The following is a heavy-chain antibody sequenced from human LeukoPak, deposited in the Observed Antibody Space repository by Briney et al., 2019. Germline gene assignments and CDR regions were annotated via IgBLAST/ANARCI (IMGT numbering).Heavy chain of an antibody. CDR2: ISYDGSNK. CDR1: GFTFSSYG. J-gene: IGHJ4*02. CDR3: AKDLYGCNWCVDY. V-gene: IGHV3-30*18. Sequence: PGGSLRLSCAASGFTFSSYGMHWVRQAPGKGLEWVAVISYDGSNKYYADSVKGRFTISRDNSKNTLYLQMNSLRAEDTAVYYCAKDLYGCNWCVDYWGQGALVTVSS. D-gene: IGHD5-24*01.